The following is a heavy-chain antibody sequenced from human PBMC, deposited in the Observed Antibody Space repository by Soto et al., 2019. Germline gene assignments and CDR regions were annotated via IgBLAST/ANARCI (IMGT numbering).Heavy chain of an antibody. CDR3: ARGGKNYYGSGSYYNHYYYGMDV. Sequence: PSETLSLTCAVYGGSFSGYYWSWIRQPPGKGLEWIGEINHSGSTNYNPSLKSRVTISVDTSKNQFSLKLSSVTAADTAVYYCARGGKNYYGSGSYYNHYYYGMDVWGQGTTVT. V-gene: IGHV4-34*01. CDR1: GGSFSGYY. D-gene: IGHD3-10*01. CDR2: INHSGST. J-gene: IGHJ6*02.